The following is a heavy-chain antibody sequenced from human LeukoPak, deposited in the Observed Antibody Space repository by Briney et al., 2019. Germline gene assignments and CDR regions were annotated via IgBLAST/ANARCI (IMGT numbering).Heavy chain of an antibody. CDR2: IYYST. CDR1: GGSISSYY. D-gene: IGHD3-16*01. J-gene: IGHJ3*02. Sequence: PSETLSLTCTVSGGSISSYYWSWIRQPPGKGLEWIGSIYYSTYFNPSLKSRVTISIDTSKNQFSLKLSSVTAADTAVYYCAREGEALLGGAFDIWGQGTMVTVSS. V-gene: IGHV4-59*12. CDR3: AREGEALLGGAFDI.